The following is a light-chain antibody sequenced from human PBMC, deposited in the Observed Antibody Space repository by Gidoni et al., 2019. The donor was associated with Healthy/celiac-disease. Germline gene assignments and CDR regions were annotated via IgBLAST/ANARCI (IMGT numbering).Light chain of an antibody. CDR1: QIISTY. CDR2: AAS. V-gene: IGKV1-39*01. CDR3: QQSYSTPWT. J-gene: IGKJ1*01. Sequence: DIQMTQSPSSLSASVGDRVTITCRAIQIISTYLNWYQQKPGEAPQLLIYAASSWESGGPSRFSGSGSGTDFNLTIKSLQPEDCATYYCQQSYSTPWTFGQGTKVEIK.